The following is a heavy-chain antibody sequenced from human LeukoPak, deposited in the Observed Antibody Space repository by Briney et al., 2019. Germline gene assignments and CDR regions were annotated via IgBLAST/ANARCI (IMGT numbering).Heavy chain of an antibody. J-gene: IGHJ4*02. CDR1: GFTFSSYA. D-gene: IGHD1-26*01. CDR2: ISGSGGSGGRT. V-gene: IGHV3-23*01. CDR3: ARRGYHDYSGFDY. Sequence: GGSLRLSCAASGFTFSSYAMSWVRQAPGKGLEWVSGISGSGGSGGRTYYADSVKGRFTISRDNSKNTLYVQMNSLRAEDTALYYCARRGYHDYSGFDYWGQGTLVTVSS.